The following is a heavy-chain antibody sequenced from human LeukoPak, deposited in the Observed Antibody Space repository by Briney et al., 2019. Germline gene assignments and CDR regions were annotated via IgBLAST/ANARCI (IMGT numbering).Heavy chain of an antibody. CDR1: GGSISISDYY. CDR2: LSSSGST. Sequence: PSETLSLTCTVSGGSISISDYYWGWIRQPPGKGLEWIGSLSSSGSTFYNPSLKSRVTLSLDTSKNQFSLKLSSVTAADTAVYYCAREGDYGYCSADACFSPFDSWGQGTLVTVSS. CDR3: AREGDYGYCSADACFSPFDS. J-gene: IGHJ4*02. V-gene: IGHV4-39*07. D-gene: IGHD2-15*01.